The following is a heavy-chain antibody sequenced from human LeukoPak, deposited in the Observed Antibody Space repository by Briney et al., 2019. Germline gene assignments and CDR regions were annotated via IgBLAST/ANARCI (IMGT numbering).Heavy chain of an antibody. Sequence: GASVRVSCKASGYTFTSYGMSWVRQAPGQGLEWMGWISAYNGNTNYAQKLQGRVTMSTDTSTSTAYMELRSLRSDDTAVYYCARAAGSGSYYKNGAFDIWGQGTMVTVSS. V-gene: IGHV1-18*04. CDR3: ARAAGSGSYYKNGAFDI. CDR2: ISAYNGNT. D-gene: IGHD3-10*01. J-gene: IGHJ3*02. CDR1: GYTFTSYG.